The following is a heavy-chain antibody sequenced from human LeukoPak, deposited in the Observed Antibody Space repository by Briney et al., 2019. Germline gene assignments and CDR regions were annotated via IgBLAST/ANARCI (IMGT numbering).Heavy chain of an antibody. CDR1: GFTFHNYV. CDR3: AKASQAYYYDTENYRYWYFDL. J-gene: IGHJ2*01. Sequence: GGSLRLSCAASGFTFHNYVMTWVLQAPGKGREWVSTISARGASTYYADSVKGRFTISRDNSRNTLYLQMDSLRAEDTAVYYCAKASQAYYYDTENYRYWYFDLWGRGTLVSVSS. V-gene: IGHV3-23*01. D-gene: IGHD3-22*01. CDR2: ISARGAST.